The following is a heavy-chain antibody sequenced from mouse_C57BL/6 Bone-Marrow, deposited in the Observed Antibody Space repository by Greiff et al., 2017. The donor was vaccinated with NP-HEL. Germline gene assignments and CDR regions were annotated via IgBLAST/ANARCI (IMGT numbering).Heavy chain of an antibody. D-gene: IGHD4-1*01. CDR2: ISNGGGST. J-gene: IGHJ1*03. CDR1: GFTFSDYY. CDR3: ARHGTYWYFDV. Sequence: EVHLVESGGGLVQPGGSLKLSCAASGFTFSDYYMYWVRQTPEKRLEWVAYISNGGGSTYYPDTVKGRFTISRDNAKNTLYLQMSRLKSEDTAMYYCARHGTYWYFDVWGTGTTVTVSS. V-gene: IGHV5-12*01.